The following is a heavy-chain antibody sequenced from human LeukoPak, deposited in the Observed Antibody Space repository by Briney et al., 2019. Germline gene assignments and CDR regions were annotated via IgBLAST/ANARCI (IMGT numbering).Heavy chain of an antibody. D-gene: IGHD7-27*01. CDR1: GFTFSSYA. V-gene: IGHV3-30*04. Sequence: GGSLRLSCAASGFTFSSYAMNWVRQAPGKGLDWVAVISYEGSNKYYADSVKGRFTISRDNSKNTVYLQMNSLRVEDTAVYYCAKDQNWEGGYWGQGTLVTVSS. CDR3: AKDQNWEGGY. CDR2: ISYEGSNK. J-gene: IGHJ4*02.